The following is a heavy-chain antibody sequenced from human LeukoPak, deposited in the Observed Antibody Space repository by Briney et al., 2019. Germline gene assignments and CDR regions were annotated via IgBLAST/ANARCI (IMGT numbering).Heavy chain of an antibody. V-gene: IGHV4-34*01. Sequence: KASETLSLTCAVYGGSFSGYYWSWIRQPPGKGLEWIGEINHSGSTNYNPSLKSRVTISVDTSKNQFSLNLSSVTAADTAVYYCVRILNYYHSSGLDYWGQGTLVTVSS. CDR2: INHSGST. CDR3: VRILNYYHSSGLDY. D-gene: IGHD3-22*01. CDR1: GGSFSGYY. J-gene: IGHJ4*02.